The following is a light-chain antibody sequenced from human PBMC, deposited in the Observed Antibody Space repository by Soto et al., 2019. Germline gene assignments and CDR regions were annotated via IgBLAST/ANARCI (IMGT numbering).Light chain of an antibody. V-gene: IGKV4-1*01. J-gene: IGKJ1*01. CDR3: QQYYSTPRT. CDR1: QSVLYSSNNKNY. CDR2: WAS. Sequence: DIVMTQSPDSLAVSLGERATINRKSSQSVLYSSNNKNYLAWYQQKPGQPPKLLIYWASTRESGVPDRFSGSGSGTEFTLTISSLQAEDVAVYYCQQYYSTPRTFGQGTKVEIK.